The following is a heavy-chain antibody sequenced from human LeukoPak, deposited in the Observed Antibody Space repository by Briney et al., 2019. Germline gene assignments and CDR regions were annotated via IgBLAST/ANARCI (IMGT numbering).Heavy chain of an antibody. Sequence: SETLSLTCAVYGGSFSGYYWSWIRQPPGKGLEWIGEINHSGSTNYNPSLKSRVTISVDASKNQFSLKLSSVTAADTAVYYCARGLLAAPPLRTYYFDYWGQGTLVTVSS. CDR1: GGSFSGYY. CDR3: ARGLLAAPPLRTYYFDY. J-gene: IGHJ4*02. D-gene: IGHD6-6*01. CDR2: INHSGST. V-gene: IGHV4-34*01.